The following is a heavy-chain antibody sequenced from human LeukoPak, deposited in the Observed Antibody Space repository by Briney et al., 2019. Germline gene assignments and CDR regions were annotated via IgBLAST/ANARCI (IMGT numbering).Heavy chain of an antibody. V-gene: IGHV5-51*01. CDR2: IYPGDSDT. CDR1: GYSFTSYW. D-gene: IGHD3-9*01. Sequence: GESLKISCKGSGYSFTSYWIGCVRQMPGKGLEWMGNIYPGDSDTRYSPSFQGQVTISADKSISTAYLQWSSLKASDTAMYYCARTLNYDILTRFDYWGQGTLVAVSS. J-gene: IGHJ4*02. CDR3: ARTLNYDILTRFDY.